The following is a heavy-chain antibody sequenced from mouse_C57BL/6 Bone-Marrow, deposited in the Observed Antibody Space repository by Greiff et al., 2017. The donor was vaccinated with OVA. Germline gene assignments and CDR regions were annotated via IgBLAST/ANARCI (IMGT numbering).Heavy chain of an antibody. J-gene: IGHJ1*03. V-gene: IGHV5-9*01. D-gene: IGHD1-1*01. CDR2: ISGGGGNT. Sequence: DVQLVESGGGLVKPGGSLKLSCAASGFTFSSYTMSWVRQTPEKRLEWVATISGGGGNTYYPDSVKGRFTISRDNAKNTLYLQMSSLRSEDTALYYCARRGYYYGSSYYGHWYFDVWGTGTTVTVSS. CDR1: GFTFSSYT. CDR3: ARRGYYYGSSYYGHWYFDV.